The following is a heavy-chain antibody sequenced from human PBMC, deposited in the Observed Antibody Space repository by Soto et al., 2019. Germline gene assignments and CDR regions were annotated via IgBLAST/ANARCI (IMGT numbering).Heavy chain of an antibody. CDR1: GGTFSSYA. D-gene: IGHD2-21*02. CDR2: IIPIFGTA. Sequence: QVQLVQSGAEVKKPGSSVKVSFKASGGTFSSYAISWVRQAHGQGLEWMGGIIPIFGTANYAQKFQGRVTITADESTSTAYMELSSLRSEDTAVYYCASGPILAYCGGDCYPPFDYWGQGTLVTVSS. J-gene: IGHJ4*02. CDR3: ASGPILAYCGGDCYPPFDY. V-gene: IGHV1-69*12.